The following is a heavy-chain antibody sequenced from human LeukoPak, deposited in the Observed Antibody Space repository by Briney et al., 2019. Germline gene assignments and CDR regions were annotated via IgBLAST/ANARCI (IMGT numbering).Heavy chain of an antibody. CDR3: ADPDSG. CDR2: ITPDGSQK. V-gene: IGHV3-7*01. D-gene: IGHD6-19*01. J-gene: IGHJ4*02. CDR1: GFTFSSYW. Sequence: QTGGSLRLSCAASGFTFSSYWMSWVRQAPGKGLGWVANITPDGSQKFYVDSVRGRFTISRDNGKNSLYLQMNSLRAEDTAVYYCADPDSGWGQGTLVTVSS.